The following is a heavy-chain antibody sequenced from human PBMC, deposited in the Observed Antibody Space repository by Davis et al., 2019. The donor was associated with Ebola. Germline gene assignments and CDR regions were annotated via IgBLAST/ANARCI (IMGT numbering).Heavy chain of an antibody. D-gene: IGHD3-3*01. CDR2: IKQDGSEK. Sequence: PGGSLRLSCAASGFTFSGSAMHWVRQAPGKGLEWVANIKQDGSEKYYVDSVKGRFTISRDNAKNSLYLQMNSLRAEDTAVYYCARDQDPADRGLFWSEYYFDYWGQGTLVTVSS. CDR1: GFTFSGSA. J-gene: IGHJ4*02. CDR3: ARDQDPADRGLFWSEYYFDY. V-gene: IGHV3-7*01.